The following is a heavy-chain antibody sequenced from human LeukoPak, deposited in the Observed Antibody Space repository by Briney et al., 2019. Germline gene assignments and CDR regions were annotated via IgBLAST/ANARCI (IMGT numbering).Heavy chain of an antibody. CDR3: ARSYSGYDYLDY. J-gene: IGHJ4*02. D-gene: IGHD5-12*01. CDR1: GYSFPSYW. V-gene: IGHV5-10-1*01. Sequence: GESLKISCKGSGYSFPSYWTTWVRQMPGKGLERMGRIDPSDSYTNYSPSFQGHVTISADKSISTAYLQWSSLKASDTAMYYCARSYSGYDYLDYWGQGSLVTVSS. CDR2: IDPSDSYT.